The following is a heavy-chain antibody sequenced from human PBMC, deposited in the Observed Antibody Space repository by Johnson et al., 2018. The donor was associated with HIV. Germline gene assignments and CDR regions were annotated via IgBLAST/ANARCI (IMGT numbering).Heavy chain of an antibody. D-gene: IGHD3-10*01. Sequence: QVQSVESGGGVVQPGRSLRLSCAASGLTFTSYAMHWVRQAPGKGLEWVPVVSYDGSTNYYADSVKGRFTISRDNSENTLYLQMNSLRAEDTAVYYCARSMRGAFDVWAKGQWSPSLQ. V-gene: IGHV3-30*04. CDR3: ARSMRGAFDV. CDR1: GLTFTSYA. J-gene: IGHJ3*01. CDR2: VSYDGSTN.